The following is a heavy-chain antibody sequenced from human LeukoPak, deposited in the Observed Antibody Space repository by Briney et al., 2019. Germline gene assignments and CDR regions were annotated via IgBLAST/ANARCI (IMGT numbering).Heavy chain of an antibody. V-gene: IGHV3-11*04. CDR1: GFTFSDYY. J-gene: IGHJ4*02. CDR2: ISSSGSTI. CDR3: ARGYCSSTSCYPYYFDY. Sequence: GGSLRLSCAASGFTFSDYYMSWIRQAPGKGLEWVSYISSSGSTIYYADSVKGRFTISGDKAKNSLYLQMNSLRVEDTAVYYCARGYCSSTSCYPYYFDYRGQGTLVTVSS. D-gene: IGHD2-2*01.